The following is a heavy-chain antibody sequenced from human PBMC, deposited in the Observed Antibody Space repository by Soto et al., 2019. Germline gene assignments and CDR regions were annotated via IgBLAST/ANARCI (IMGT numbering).Heavy chain of an antibody. Sequence: QVQLQESGPGLVKPSQTLSLTCTVSGGSISSGDYYWSWIRQPPGKGLEWIGYIYYSGSTYYNPSLKSRVTISVDTSKNQFSLKLSSVTAADTAVYYCARGYCSGGSCFPPTLAWFDPWGQGTLVTVSS. J-gene: IGHJ5*02. CDR3: ARGYCSGGSCFPPTLAWFDP. CDR2: IYYSGST. CDR1: GGSISSGDYY. V-gene: IGHV4-30-4*01. D-gene: IGHD2-15*01.